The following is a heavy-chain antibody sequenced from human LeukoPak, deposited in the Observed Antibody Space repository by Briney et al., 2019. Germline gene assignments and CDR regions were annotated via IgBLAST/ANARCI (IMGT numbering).Heavy chain of an antibody. CDR3: ARIKSITIFGGVPDY. Sequence: SQTLSLTCTVSGGSISSGDYYWSWIRQPPGKGLEWIGYIYYSGSTYYNPSLKSRVTISVDTSKNQFSLKLSSVTAADTAVYYCARIKSITIFGGVPDYWGQGTLVTVSS. D-gene: IGHD3-3*01. J-gene: IGHJ4*02. CDR2: IYYSGST. V-gene: IGHV4-30-4*08. CDR1: GGSISSGDYY.